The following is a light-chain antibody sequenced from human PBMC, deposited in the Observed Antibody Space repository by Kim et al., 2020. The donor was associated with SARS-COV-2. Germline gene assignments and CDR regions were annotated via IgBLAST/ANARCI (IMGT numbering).Light chain of an antibody. V-gene: IGLV2-14*03. CDR2: DVI. CDR3: SSYTGTSIVI. Sequence: GQSITISCTGTSSNVGGYNAVSWYQQHPGKAPTLMIYDVIKWPSGVSNRFSGSKSGNTASLTISGLQAEDEADYFCSSYTGTSIVIFGGGTQLTVL. CDR1: SSNVGGYNA. J-gene: IGLJ2*01.